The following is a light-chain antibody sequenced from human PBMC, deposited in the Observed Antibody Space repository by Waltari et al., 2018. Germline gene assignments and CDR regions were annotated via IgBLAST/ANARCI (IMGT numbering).Light chain of an antibody. CDR1: QSVGRT. CDR3: QHYLRLPVS. Sequence: EIVLTQSPGTLSLSPGERATLSCRASQSVGRTLAWYQQRPGQAPRLLMYGASIRAADIPDRFAGSGSGTDFSLTINRLEPEDVAVYYCQHYLRLPVSFGQGTKVEIK. V-gene: IGKV3-20*01. J-gene: IGKJ1*01. CDR2: GAS.